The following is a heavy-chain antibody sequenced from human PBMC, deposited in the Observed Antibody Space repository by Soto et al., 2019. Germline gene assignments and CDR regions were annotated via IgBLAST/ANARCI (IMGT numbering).Heavy chain of an antibody. CDR3: ARGSSSLLDYYYMDV. CDR1: GFTFSSYS. Sequence: GGSLRLSCAASGFTFSSYSMNWVRQAPGKGLEWVSYISSSSSTIYYADSVKGRFTISRDNAKNSLYLQMNSLRAEDTAVYYCARGSSSLLDYYYMDVWGKGTTVTVSS. CDR2: ISSSSSTI. V-gene: IGHV3-48*01. J-gene: IGHJ6*03. D-gene: IGHD6-13*01.